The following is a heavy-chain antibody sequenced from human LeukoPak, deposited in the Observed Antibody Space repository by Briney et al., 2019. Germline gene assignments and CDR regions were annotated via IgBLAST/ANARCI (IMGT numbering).Heavy chain of an antibody. J-gene: IGHJ4*02. V-gene: IGHV3-53*01. Sequence: GGSLRLSCAASGFTVSSNYMSWVRQPPGKGLEWVSVIYSGGTTFYAGSVKGRFTISRDNSKNTLYLQMNSLRADDTAVYYCAKLKGWYGEGYFDYWGQGTVVTVSS. CDR1: GFTVSSNY. D-gene: IGHD3-10*01. CDR2: IYSGGTT. CDR3: AKLKGWYGEGYFDY.